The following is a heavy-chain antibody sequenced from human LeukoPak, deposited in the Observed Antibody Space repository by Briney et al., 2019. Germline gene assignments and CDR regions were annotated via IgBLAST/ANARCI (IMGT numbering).Heavy chain of an antibody. V-gene: IGHV3-33*01. Sequence: GGSLRLSCAASGFTFISYGMHWVRQAPGKGLEWVAVVWYDGRNKNYAESVKGRFTISRDNSKNTLYLQMNSLRAEDTAVYYCATLWALSAFDIWGQGTKVTVSS. CDR2: VWYDGRNK. CDR1: GFTFISYG. D-gene: IGHD3-16*01. CDR3: ATLWALSAFDI. J-gene: IGHJ3*02.